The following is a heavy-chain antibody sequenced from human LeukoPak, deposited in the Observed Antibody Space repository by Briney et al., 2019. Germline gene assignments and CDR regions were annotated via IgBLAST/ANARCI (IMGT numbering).Heavy chain of an antibody. CDR3: AKYAYNWNAPDGFDM. CDR1: GFTFSSYA. J-gene: IGHJ3*02. Sequence: GGSLRLSCAASGFTFSSYAMHWVRQAPGKGLEWVAVISYDGSRKHYGDSVRGRFSISRDNSESTLFLQMNSLTTDDTSVYFCAKYAYNWNAPDGFDMWGQGTMVIVSS. CDR2: ISYDGSRK. V-gene: IGHV3-30*18. D-gene: IGHD1-1*01.